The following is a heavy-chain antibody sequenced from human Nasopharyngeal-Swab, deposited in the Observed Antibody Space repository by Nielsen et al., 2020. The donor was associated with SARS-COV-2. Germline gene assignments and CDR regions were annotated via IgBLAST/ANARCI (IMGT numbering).Heavy chain of an antibody. CDR1: GFTFSDYY. CDR3: AREPGYDSSGYALGY. CDR2: ISSSGSTI. V-gene: IGHV3-11*04. Sequence: GESLKISCAASGFTFSDYYMSWIRQAPGKGLEWVSYISSSGSTIYYADSVKGRFTISRDNAKNSLYLQINSLRAEDTAVYYCAREPGYDSSGYALGYWGQGTLVTVSS. J-gene: IGHJ4*02. D-gene: IGHD3-22*01.